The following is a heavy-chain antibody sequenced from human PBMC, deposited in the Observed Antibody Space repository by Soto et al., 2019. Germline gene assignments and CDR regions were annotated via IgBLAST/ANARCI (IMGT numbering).Heavy chain of an antibody. J-gene: IGHJ3*02. D-gene: IGHD2-2*01. CDR3: AREWYCSSTSCYRNHGYGDAFDI. Sequence: QVQLVESGGGVVQPGRSLRLSCAASGFTFSSYGMHWVHQAPGKGLEWVAVIWYDGSNKYYADSVKGRFTISRDNSKNTLYLQMNSLRAEDTAVYYCAREWYCSSTSCYRNHGYGDAFDIWGQGTMVTVSS. V-gene: IGHV3-33*01. CDR2: IWYDGSNK. CDR1: GFTFSSYG.